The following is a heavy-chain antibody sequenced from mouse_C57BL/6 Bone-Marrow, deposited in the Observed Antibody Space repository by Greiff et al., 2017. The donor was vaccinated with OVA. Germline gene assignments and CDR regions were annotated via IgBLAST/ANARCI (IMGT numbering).Heavy chain of an antibody. J-gene: IGHJ3*01. D-gene: IGHD1-1*01. Sequence: VQLVESGAELARPGASVKLSCKASGYTFTSYGISWVKQRTGQGLEWIGEIYPRSGSTYYNEKFKGKATLTADKSSSTAYMELRSLTSEDSAVYFCARREYYGSSSWFAYWGQGTLVTVSA. CDR2: IYPRSGST. V-gene: IGHV1-81*01. CDR3: ARREYYGSSSWFAY. CDR1: GYTFTSYG.